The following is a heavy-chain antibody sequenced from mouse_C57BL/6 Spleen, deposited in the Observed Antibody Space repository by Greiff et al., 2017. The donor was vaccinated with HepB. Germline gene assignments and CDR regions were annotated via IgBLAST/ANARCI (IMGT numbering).Heavy chain of an antibody. CDR3: ARRRGIYDGYRYFDV. V-gene: IGHV1-61*01. J-gene: IGHJ1*03. CDR2: IYPSDSET. Sequence: QVQLQQPGAELVRPGSSVKLSCKASGYTFTSYWMDWVKQRPGQGLEWIGNIYPSDSETHYNQKFKDKATLTVDKSSSTAYTQLSSLTSEDSAVYYCARRRGIYDGYRYFDVWGTGTTVTVSS. D-gene: IGHD2-3*01. CDR1: GYTFTSYW.